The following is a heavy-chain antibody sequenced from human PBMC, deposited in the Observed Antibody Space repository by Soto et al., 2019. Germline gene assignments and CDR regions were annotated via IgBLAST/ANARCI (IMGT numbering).Heavy chain of an antibody. V-gene: IGHV4-4*02. J-gene: IGHJ4*02. D-gene: IGHD3-10*01. Sequence: ASETLSLTCAVSGGSISSSNWWSWVRQPPGKGLEWIGEIYHSGSTNYNPSLKSRVTISVDTSKNQSSLKLSSVTAADTAVYYCARTYYYGSGSLYYFDYWGQGTLVTVSS. CDR3: ARTYYYGSGSLYYFDY. CDR2: IYHSGST. CDR1: GGSISSSNW.